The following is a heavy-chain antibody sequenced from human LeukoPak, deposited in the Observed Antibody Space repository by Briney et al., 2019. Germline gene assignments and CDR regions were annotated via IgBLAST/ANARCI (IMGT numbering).Heavy chain of an antibody. CDR3: AKVGPLEQWLDSPDY. CDR2: ISGSGGST. V-gene: IGHV3-23*01. CDR1: GFTFSNYA. Sequence: GGSLRLSCAASGFTFSNYAMNWVRQAPGKGLEWVSAISGSGGSTYYADSVKGRFTISRDNSKNTLYLQMNSLRAEDTAVYYCAKVGPLEQWLDSPDYWGQGTLVTVSS. J-gene: IGHJ4*02. D-gene: IGHD6-19*01.